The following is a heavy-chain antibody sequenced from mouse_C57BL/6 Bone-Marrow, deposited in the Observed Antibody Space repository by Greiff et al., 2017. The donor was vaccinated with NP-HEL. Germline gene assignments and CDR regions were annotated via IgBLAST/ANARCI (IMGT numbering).Heavy chain of an antibody. CDR1: GFNIKDDY. CDR3: IAPYYDGRGFAD. D-gene: IGHD1-1*01. Sequence: VQLQQSGAELVRPGASVKLSCTASGFNIKDDYMHWVKQRPEQGLEWIGWIDPENGDTESASKFQGKATIIADTSSNTAYLQLSSLTSEDTAVYFCIAPYYDGRGFADWGQGRLVTVSA. CDR2: IDPENGDT. V-gene: IGHV14-4*01. J-gene: IGHJ3*01.